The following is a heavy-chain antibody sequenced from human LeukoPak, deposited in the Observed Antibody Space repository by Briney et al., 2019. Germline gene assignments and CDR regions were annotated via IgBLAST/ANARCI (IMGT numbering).Heavy chain of an antibody. CDR1: RFTLSNYW. CDR3: AKATMVRGVDISYYYYGMDV. J-gene: IGHJ6*02. CDR2: IKQDGSET. D-gene: IGHD3-10*01. V-gene: IGHV3-7*01. Sequence: GGSLRLSCAASRFTLSNYWMSWVRQAPGKGLEWVANIKQDGSETYYVDSVKGRFTISRDNAKNSLYLQMNSLRAEDTAVYYCAKATMVRGVDISYYYYGMDVWGQGTTVTVSS.